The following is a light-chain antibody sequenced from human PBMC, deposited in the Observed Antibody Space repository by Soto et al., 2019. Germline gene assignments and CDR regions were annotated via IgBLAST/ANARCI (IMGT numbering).Light chain of an antibody. CDR1: QDITSY. CDR3: QRYYNAPFT. Sequence: DIQMTQSPSSLSASVGDRVTITCQASQDITSYLNWYQHKPGETPKLLIYAASTLESGIPPRFSGSGSGTDFTLTINNLQPEDVATYYCQRYYNAPFTFGGGTKVEIK. J-gene: IGKJ4*01. CDR2: AAS. V-gene: IGKV1-27*01.